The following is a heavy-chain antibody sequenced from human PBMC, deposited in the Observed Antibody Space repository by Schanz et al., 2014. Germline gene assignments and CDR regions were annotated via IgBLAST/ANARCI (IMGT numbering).Heavy chain of an antibody. D-gene: IGHD5-18*01. CDR1: GRSISSYY. J-gene: IGHJ4*02. V-gene: IGHV4-59*01. CDR3: ASKARYTYGYDY. Sequence: QVQLQESGPGLVKPSETLSLTCSVSGRSISSYYWSWIRQPPGKGLEWIGHIYYSGSTNYNPSLKSRVTISADTSKNQLSLKRPSVTAADTAVYYCASKARYTYGYDYWGQGTLVTVSS. CDR2: IYYSGST.